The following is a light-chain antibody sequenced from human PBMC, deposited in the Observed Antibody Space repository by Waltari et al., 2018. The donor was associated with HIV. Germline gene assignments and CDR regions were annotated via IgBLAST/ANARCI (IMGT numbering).Light chain of an antibody. Sequence: EIVLTQSPATLSLSPGERATLSCRASQSVSSYLDWYQQKPGQPPRLLIYDASDRATGIPARFSGSGSGTDFTLTISSLEPEDFAVYYCQQRGNWRITFGQGTRLDIK. J-gene: IGKJ5*01. CDR3: QQRGNWRIT. CDR2: DAS. CDR1: QSVSSY. V-gene: IGKV3-11*01.